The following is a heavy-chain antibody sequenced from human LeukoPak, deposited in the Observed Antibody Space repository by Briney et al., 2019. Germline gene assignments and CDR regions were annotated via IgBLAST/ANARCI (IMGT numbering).Heavy chain of an antibody. D-gene: IGHD2-2*02. CDR3: ARGAVKSYQLLYKRRWFDP. Sequence: SETLSLTCAVYGGSFSGYYWSWIRQPPGKGLEWIGEINHSGSTNYNPSLKSRVTISVDTSKNQFSLKLSSVTAADTAVYYCARGAVKSYQLLYKRRWFDPWGQGTLVTVSS. CDR1: GGSFSGYY. J-gene: IGHJ5*02. V-gene: IGHV4-34*01. CDR2: INHSGST.